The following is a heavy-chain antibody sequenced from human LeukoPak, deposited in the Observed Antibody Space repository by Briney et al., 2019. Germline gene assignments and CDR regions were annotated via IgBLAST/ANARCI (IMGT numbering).Heavy chain of an antibody. V-gene: IGHV4-61*05. CDR2: IYYSGST. CDR3: ASLMAPISYYYFDL. Sequence: SETLSLTCTVSGGSISSSSYYWGWIRQPPGKGLEWLGYIYYSGSTNYNPSLKSRVTISVDTSKNQFSLKLSSVTAADTAVYYCASLMAPISYYYFDLWGRGTMVTVSS. CDR1: GGSISSSSYY. J-gene: IGHJ2*01. D-gene: IGHD5-24*01.